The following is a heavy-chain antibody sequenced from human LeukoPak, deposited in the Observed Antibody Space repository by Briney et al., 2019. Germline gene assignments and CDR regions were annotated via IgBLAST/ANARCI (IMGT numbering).Heavy chain of an antibody. D-gene: IGHD1-14*01. J-gene: IGHJ4*02. CDR3: ARGSGPDYFDY. CDR1: GGSISSYY. CDR2: IYYGGST. V-gene: IGHV4-59*08. Sequence: PSETLSLTCIVSGGSISSYYWSWIRQPPGKGLEWIGYIYYGGSTNYNPSLKSRGTISVDTSKNEFSLKLSSVTAADTAVYYCARGSGPDYFDYWGQAPLVTVST.